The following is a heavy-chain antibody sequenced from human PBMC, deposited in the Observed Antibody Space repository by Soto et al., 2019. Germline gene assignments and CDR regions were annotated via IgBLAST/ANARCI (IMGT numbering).Heavy chain of an antibody. D-gene: IGHD1-1*01. CDR3: ARDGKGAAYTHGPYYFDY. J-gene: IGHJ4*02. Sequence: GGSLRLSCAASGFPFSNYAMNWVRQAPGKGLEWISYITSTSSAINYADSVRGRFTISRDNAMRSLFLHMNSLRDEDTAVYYCARDGKGAAYTHGPYYFDYWGQGALVTVSS. CDR2: ITSTSSAI. V-gene: IGHV3-48*02. CDR1: GFPFSNYA.